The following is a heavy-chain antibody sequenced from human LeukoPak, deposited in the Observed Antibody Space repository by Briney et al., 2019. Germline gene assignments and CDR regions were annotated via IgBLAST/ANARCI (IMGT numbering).Heavy chain of an antibody. V-gene: IGHV3-23*01. Sequence: GGSLRLSCAASGFIFSSYAMSWVRQAPGKGLEWVSAISGSGGSTYYADSVKGRFTISRDNSKNTLYLQMNSLRAEDTAVYYCAKGPTYYYDSSGYSPIGGWGQGTLVTVSS. CDR1: GFIFSSYA. J-gene: IGHJ4*02. D-gene: IGHD3-22*01. CDR3: AKGPTYYYDSSGYSPIGG. CDR2: ISGSGGST.